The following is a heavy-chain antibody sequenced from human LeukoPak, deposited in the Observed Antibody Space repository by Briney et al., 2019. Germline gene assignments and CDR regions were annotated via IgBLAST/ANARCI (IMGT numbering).Heavy chain of an antibody. J-gene: IGHJ4*02. V-gene: IGHV4-39*01. CDR2: AFYTGSI. Sequence: PSETLSLTCSVSGRSISSGRYYWAWIRQPPGKGLEWIARAFYTGSIHNNPSLQSRVTMSVDTSKNQVSLNLRAVTAPDTALYYCARRTALRRYFDYGGQGLLVSVS. D-gene: IGHD2-21*01. CDR1: GRSISSGRYY. CDR3: ARRTALRRYFDY.